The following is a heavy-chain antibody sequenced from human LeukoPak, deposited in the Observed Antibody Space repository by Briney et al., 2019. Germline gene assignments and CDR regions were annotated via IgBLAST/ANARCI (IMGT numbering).Heavy chain of an antibody. Sequence: GGSLRLSCAASGFTFIDYYMTWIRQAPGKGLEWVSYISTSGSHTNYADSVKGRFTISRDNAKNSLYLQMNSLRAEDTAVYYCARDYYGSGSYGWFDPWGQGTLVTVSS. CDR2: ISTSGSHT. V-gene: IGHV3-11*05. D-gene: IGHD3-10*01. CDR1: GFTFIDYY. J-gene: IGHJ5*02. CDR3: ARDYYGSGSYGWFDP.